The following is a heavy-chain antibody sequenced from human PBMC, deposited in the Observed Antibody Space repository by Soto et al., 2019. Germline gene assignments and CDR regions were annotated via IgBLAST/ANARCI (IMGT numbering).Heavy chain of an antibody. CDR2: ISSDGNDK. J-gene: IGHJ4*02. CDR3: VRGSFPAHQFLDH. V-gene: IGHV3-30*03. CDR1: GFTFSNYG. Sequence: QVQLVESGGGVVQPGRSLRLSCAASGFTFSNYGMHWVRQAPGKGLVWVTTISSDGNDKYYAGSVKGRFTISRANSENTLDLQMNGLRAEDTAVYYCVRGSFPAHQFLDHWGQGTLVTVSS. D-gene: IGHD2-2*01.